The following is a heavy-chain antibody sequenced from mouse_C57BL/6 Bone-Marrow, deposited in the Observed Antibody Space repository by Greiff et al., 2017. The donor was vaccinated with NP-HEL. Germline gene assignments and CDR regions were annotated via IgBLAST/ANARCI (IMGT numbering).Heavy chain of an antibody. Sequence: QVQLQQSGAELVKPGASVKLSCKASGYTFTSYWMQWVKQRPGQGLEWIGEIDPSDSYTNYNQKFKGKASLTVDTSSSTAYMQLSSLTSEDSAVYYCGIFAYWGQGTLVTVSA. CDR2: IDPSDSYT. CDR1: GYTFTSYW. J-gene: IGHJ3*01. CDR3: GIFAY. V-gene: IGHV1-50*01.